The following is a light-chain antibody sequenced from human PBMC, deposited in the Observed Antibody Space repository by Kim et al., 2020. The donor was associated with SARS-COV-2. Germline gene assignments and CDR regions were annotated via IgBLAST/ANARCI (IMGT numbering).Light chain of an antibody. J-gene: IGKJ1*01. CDR3: QQYNDWRT. CDR2: GAS. CDR1: PSVSSN. Sequence: SLSPGERTTLSCKASPSVSSNLTWYQQKPGQAPRLLIYGASTRATGIPARFSGSGSGTEFTLTISSLQSGDFAIYFCQQYNDWRTFGQGTKVDIK. V-gene: IGKV3-15*01.